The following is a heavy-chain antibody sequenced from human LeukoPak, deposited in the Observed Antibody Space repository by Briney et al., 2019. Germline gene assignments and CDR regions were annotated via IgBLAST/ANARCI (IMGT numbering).Heavy chain of an antibody. Sequence: GGSLRLSCAASGFTFSDSGMDWVRQAPGKGLEWVSSISGSSAYIWYADSVKGRFTISRDNAKNSLYLQMSSLRVEDTAVYYCARDIVWLQLEYWGQGTLVTVSS. CDR3: ARDIVWLQLEY. J-gene: IGHJ4*02. CDR1: GFTFSDSG. D-gene: IGHD5-24*01. CDR2: ISGSSAYI. V-gene: IGHV3-21*01.